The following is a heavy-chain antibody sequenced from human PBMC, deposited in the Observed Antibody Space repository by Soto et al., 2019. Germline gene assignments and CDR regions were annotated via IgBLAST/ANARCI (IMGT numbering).Heavy chain of an antibody. CDR1: EYTFTSYD. Sequence: ASVKVSCKASEYTFTSYDRHWVRQAPGQRLEWMGRINAGNGNTKYSQKFQDRVIFTRDTSATTAYMELSSLRSEDTAVYYCARGLVKDVTKINWFDPWGQGTLVTVSS. D-gene: IGHD3-3*01. CDR3: ARGLVKDVTKINWFDP. CDR2: INAGNGNT. J-gene: IGHJ5*02. V-gene: IGHV1-3*01.